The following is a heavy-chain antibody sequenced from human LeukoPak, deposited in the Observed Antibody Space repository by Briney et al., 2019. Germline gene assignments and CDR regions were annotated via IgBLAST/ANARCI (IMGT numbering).Heavy chain of an antibody. CDR3: ARDSITIFGVINY. D-gene: IGHD3-3*01. CDR1: GFTFSSHS. Sequence: GGSLRLSCAASGFTFSSHSMNWVRQAPGKGLEWVSYISSSSSTIYYADSVKGRFTISRDNAKNSLYLQMNSLRAEDTAVYYCARDSITIFGVINYWGQGTLVTVSS. CDR2: ISSSSSTI. V-gene: IGHV3-48*01. J-gene: IGHJ4*02.